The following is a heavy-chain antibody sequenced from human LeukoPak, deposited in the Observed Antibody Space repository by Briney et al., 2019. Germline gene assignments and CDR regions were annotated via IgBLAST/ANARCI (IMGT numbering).Heavy chain of an antibody. CDR1: GYTFTSYY. V-gene: IGHV1-46*01. Sequence: GASVKVSCKASGYTFTSYYMHWVRQAPGQGLEWMGIINPSGGSTSYAQKFQGRVTITRNTSISTAYMELSSLRSEDTAVYYCARAPTAAGTGYYYYYMDVWGKGTTVTVSS. D-gene: IGHD6-13*01. J-gene: IGHJ6*03. CDR2: INPSGGST. CDR3: ARAPTAAGTGYYYYYMDV.